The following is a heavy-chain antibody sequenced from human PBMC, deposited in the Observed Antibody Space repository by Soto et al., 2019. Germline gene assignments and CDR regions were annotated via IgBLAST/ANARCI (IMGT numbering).Heavy chain of an antibody. J-gene: IGHJ3*02. V-gene: IGHV3-23*01. CDR2: FSAGGGST. Sequence: EVQLLESGGGLVQPGGSLRLSCAASGFTFNTYAMTWVRQAPGKGLEWVSTFSAGGGSTYYADSVKGRFTISRDNSKNTLYLQMNSLRAEDTAVYYCAADVTYCSGGSCSPDAFDIWGQGTMVTVSS. D-gene: IGHD2-15*01. CDR1: GFTFNTYA. CDR3: AADVTYCSGGSCSPDAFDI.